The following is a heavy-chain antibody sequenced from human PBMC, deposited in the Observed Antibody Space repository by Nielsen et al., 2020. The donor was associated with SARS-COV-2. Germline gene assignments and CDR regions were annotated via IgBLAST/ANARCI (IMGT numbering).Heavy chain of an antibody. V-gene: IGHV2-70*11. J-gene: IGHJ5*02. CDR2: IDWDDDK. Sequence: SGPTLAKPTQILTLTCTFSGFSLSTSGMCVSWIRQPPGKALEWLARIDWDDDKYYSTSLKTRLTISKDTSKNQVVLTMTNMDPVDTATYYCARSYYDILTGYWNWFDPWGQGTLVTVSS. D-gene: IGHD3-9*01. CDR1: GFSLSTSGMC. CDR3: ARSYYDILTGYWNWFDP.